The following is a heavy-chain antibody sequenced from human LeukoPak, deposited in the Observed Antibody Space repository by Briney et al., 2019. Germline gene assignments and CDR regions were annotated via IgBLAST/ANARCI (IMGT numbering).Heavy chain of an antibody. CDR1: GFTFSTYA. J-gene: IGHJ4*02. D-gene: IGHD3-10*01. V-gene: IGHV4-59*05. CDR2: IYYSGST. Sequence: GSLRLSCAASGFTFSTYAMHWVRQAPGKGLEWIGSIYYSGSTYYNPSLKSRVTISVDTSKNQFSLKLSSVTAADTAVYYCVKGPTSSGSYYGHFDFWGQGTLVTVSS. CDR3: VKGPTSSGSYYGHFDF.